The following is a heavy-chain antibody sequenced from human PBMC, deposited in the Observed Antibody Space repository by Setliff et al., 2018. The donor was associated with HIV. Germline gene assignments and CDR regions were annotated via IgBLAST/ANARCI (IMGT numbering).Heavy chain of an antibody. Sequence: GGSLRLSCAASGFTFSRHDMHWIRQGPGKGLEWVSAIGTAGDTYYGASVKGRFIISRENAKSSMYLQMNSLKTEDTAVYFCTGYYDSSGYYYGVDYWGQGTLVTVS. CDR2: IGTAGDT. CDR3: TGYYDSSGYYYGVDY. J-gene: IGHJ4*02. V-gene: IGHV3-13*01. CDR1: GFTFSRHD. D-gene: IGHD3-22*01.